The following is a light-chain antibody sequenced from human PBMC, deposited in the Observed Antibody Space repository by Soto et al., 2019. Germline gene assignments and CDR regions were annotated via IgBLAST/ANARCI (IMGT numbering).Light chain of an antibody. V-gene: IGKV3-15*01. CDR1: QSVNNR. CDR2: DAS. J-gene: IGKJ2*01. CDR3: QQYNNWNT. Sequence: EMVMTQSPNTLSVSPGDRATLSCRASQSVNNRLAWYQQKPGQAPRLLIYDASTRATGIPARFSGSGSGTEFTLTISSLQSEDFAVYYCQQYNNWNTFGQGTKPEI.